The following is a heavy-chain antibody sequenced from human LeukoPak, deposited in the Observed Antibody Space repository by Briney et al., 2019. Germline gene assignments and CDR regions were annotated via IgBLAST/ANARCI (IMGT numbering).Heavy chain of an antibody. J-gene: IGHJ4*02. CDR3: ARDSKYYDFWSGRRAYFDY. CDR2: IIPILGIA. Sequence: SVKVSCKASGGTFSSYAISWVRQAPGQGLEWMGRIIPILGIANYAQKFQGRVTITADKSTSTAYMELSSLRSEDTAVYYCARDSKYYDFWSGRRAYFDYWGQGTLVTVSS. V-gene: IGHV1-69*04. D-gene: IGHD3-3*01. CDR1: GGTFSSYA.